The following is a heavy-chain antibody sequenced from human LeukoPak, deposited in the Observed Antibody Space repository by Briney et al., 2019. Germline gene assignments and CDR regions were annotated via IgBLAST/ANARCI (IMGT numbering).Heavy chain of an antibody. D-gene: IGHD1-26*01. V-gene: IGHV1-8*03. J-gene: IGHJ6*03. Sequence: ASVKVSCKASGYTFTGYYMHWVRQAPGQGLEWMGGFDPEDGETIYAQKFQGRVTITRNTSISTVYMELSSLRSEDTAVYYCARGVGATISYYHYYIDVWGKGTTVTVSS. CDR2: FDPEDGET. CDR1: GYTFTGYY. CDR3: ARGVGATISYYHYYIDV.